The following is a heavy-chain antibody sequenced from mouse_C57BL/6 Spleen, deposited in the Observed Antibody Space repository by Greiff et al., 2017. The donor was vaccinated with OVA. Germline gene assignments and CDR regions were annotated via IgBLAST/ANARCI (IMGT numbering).Heavy chain of an antibody. J-gene: IGHJ4*01. CDR2: IYPRSGNT. CDR1: GYTFTSYG. D-gene: IGHD3-3*01. Sequence: QVQLKESGAELARPGASVKLSCKASGYTFTSYGISWVKQSTGQGLEWIGEIYPRSGNTYYNEKFKGKATLTADKSSSTAYMELRSLTSEDSAVYFCARGGHSYAMDYWGQGTSVTVSS. CDR3: ARGGHSYAMDY. V-gene: IGHV1-81*01.